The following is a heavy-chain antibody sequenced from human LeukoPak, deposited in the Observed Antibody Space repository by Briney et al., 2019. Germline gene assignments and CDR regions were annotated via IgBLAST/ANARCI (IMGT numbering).Heavy chain of an antibody. Sequence: SQTLSLTCAISGDSVSSNSAAWNWIRQSPSRGLEWLGRTYYRSKWYNDYAASVKSRITINPDTSKNQFSLQLNSVTPEDTAVYYCARSYDILTGYYQYNWFDPWGQGTLVTVSS. CDR1: GDSVSSNSAA. CDR3: ARSYDILTGYYQYNWFDP. CDR2: TYYRSKWYN. J-gene: IGHJ5*02. D-gene: IGHD3-9*01. V-gene: IGHV6-1*01.